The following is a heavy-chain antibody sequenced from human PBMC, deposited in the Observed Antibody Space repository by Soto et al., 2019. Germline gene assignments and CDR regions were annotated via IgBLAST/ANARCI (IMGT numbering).Heavy chain of an antibody. D-gene: IGHD2-2*01. V-gene: IGHV4-30-2*01. CDR1: SASISSSSYS. CDR3: ARVPDR. J-gene: IGHJ5*02. Sequence: SETLSLTCTVSSASISSSSYSWSWIRQPPGKGLEWIGYIYHSGSTYYNPSLKSRVTISVDRSKNQFSLKLSSVTAADTAVYYCARVPDRWGQGTLVTVSS. CDR2: IYHSGST.